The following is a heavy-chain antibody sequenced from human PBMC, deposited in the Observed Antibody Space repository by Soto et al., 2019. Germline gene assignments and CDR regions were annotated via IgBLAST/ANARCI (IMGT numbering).Heavy chain of an antibody. CDR1: GFTFSSYA. J-gene: IGHJ4*02. CDR2: ISYDGSNK. V-gene: IGHV3-30-3*01. D-gene: IGHD5-18*01. CDR3: ASVDTADY. Sequence: PGGSLRLSCAASGFTFSSYAMHWVRQAPGKGLEWVTVISYDGSNKYYADSVKGRFTISRDNSKNTLYLQMNSLRAEDTAVYYCASVDTADYWGQGTLVTVSS.